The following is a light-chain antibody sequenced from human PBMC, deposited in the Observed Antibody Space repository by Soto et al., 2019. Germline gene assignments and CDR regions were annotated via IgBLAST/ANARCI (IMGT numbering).Light chain of an antibody. V-gene: IGKV3-20*01. J-gene: IGKJ4*01. CDR2: GAS. CDR1: QSVRSSH. CDR3: QQYSSSPLT. Sequence: EIVLTQSPGTLSLSPVERATLSCMASQSVRSSHLAWYQQMPGQAPRLLIYGASSRATGIPDRFSGSGSGTDFTLTISRLEPEDFAVYYCQQYSSSPLTFGGGTKVDIK.